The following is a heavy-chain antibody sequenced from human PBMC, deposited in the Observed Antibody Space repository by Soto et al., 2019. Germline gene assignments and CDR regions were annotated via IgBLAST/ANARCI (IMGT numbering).Heavy chain of an antibody. CDR1: GLTFSSYG. V-gene: IGHV3-33*01. D-gene: IGHD3-16*02. CDR2: IRFDGSDK. J-gene: IGHJ3*02. CDR3: VRDIESCFDI. Sequence: QVQLGESGGGVVQPGRSLRLSCAACGLTFSSYGMHWVRQAPGKGLEWVAVIRFDGSDKYYADSVKGRFTISRDNSKNTLYLQMNSLRAEDTAVYYCVRDIESCFDIWGQGTMVTVS.